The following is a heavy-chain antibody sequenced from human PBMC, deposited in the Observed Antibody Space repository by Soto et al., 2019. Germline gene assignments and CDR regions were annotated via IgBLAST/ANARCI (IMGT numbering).Heavy chain of an antibody. CDR3: AHPRGYGVFDAYDI. Sequence: GGSLRLSCAASGFTFSTYAMSWVRQAPGKGLEWVSAISDSGTTTFYADSVQGRFTISRDNSMNTLYLQMNSLRVEDTAVYYCAHPRGYGVFDAYDIWGQGTTVTVSS. CDR1: GFTFSTYA. CDR2: ISDSGTTT. D-gene: IGHD4-17*01. V-gene: IGHV3-23*01. J-gene: IGHJ3*02.